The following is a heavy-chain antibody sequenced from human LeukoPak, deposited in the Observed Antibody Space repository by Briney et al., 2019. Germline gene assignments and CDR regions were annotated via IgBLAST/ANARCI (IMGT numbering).Heavy chain of an antibody. CDR1: GYTFTSYA. Sequence: GASVKVSCKASGYTFTSYAMHWVRQAPGERLEWMGWINAGNGNTKYSQKFQGRVTITRDTSASTAYMELSSLRSEDTAVYYCARDGGYNWNDVDFDIWGQGTMVTVSS. D-gene: IGHD1-1*01. CDR3: ARDGGYNWNDVDFDI. V-gene: IGHV1-3*01. J-gene: IGHJ3*02. CDR2: INAGNGNT.